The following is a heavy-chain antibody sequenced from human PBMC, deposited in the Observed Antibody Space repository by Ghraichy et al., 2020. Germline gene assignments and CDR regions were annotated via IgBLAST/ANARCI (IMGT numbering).Heavy chain of an antibody. CDR2: IYYSGST. V-gene: IGHV4-39*01. CDR1: GGSISSSSYY. Sequence: SETLSLTCTVSGGSISSSSYYWGWIRQTPGKGREWIGSIYYSGSTYYNPSLKSRVTISVDTSKNKFSLKLTSVTAADTAVYYWARRGSSGWYNWFDPWGQGTLVTVSS. CDR3: ARRGSSGWYNWFDP. J-gene: IGHJ5*02. D-gene: IGHD6-19*01.